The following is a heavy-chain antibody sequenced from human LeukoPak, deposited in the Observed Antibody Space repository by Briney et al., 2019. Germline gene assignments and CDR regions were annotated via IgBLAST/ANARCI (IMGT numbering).Heavy chain of an antibody. CDR2: IYSGGST. CDR1: GFIVSNNY. CDR3: ARGEGGIAAAGTDF. V-gene: IGHV3-53*01. J-gene: IGHJ4*02. D-gene: IGHD6-13*01. Sequence: GGSLRLSCAASGFIVSNNYMSWVRQAPGEGPEWVSVIYSGGSTYYVDSVKGRFTISRDNSKNTLYLQMNSLRAEDTAVYYCARGEGGIAAAGTDFWGQGTLVTVSS.